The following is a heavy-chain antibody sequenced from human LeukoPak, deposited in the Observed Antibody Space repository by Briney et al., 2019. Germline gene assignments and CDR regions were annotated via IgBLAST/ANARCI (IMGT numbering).Heavy chain of an antibody. Sequence: SETLSLTCTVSGGSIGSSSYYWGWIRQPPGKGLEWIGSIYYSGSTYYNPSLESRVTISVDTSKNQFSLKLRSVTAADTAVYYCARHSGTWGQGTLVTVSS. J-gene: IGHJ4*02. CDR3: ARHSGT. V-gene: IGHV4-39*01. CDR1: GGSIGSSSYY. D-gene: IGHD1-26*01. CDR2: IYYSGST.